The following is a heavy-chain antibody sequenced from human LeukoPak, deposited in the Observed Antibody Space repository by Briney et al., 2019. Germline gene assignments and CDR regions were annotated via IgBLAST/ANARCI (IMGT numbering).Heavy chain of an antibody. V-gene: IGHV3-21*01. J-gene: IGHJ6*03. CDR3: ARRQIQRIVVVPAARTGPYYYYMDV. CDR1: GLTFSSYS. Sequence: GWSLRLSCAACGLTFSSYSMNWLRPPPAKGVAGVSSINNSNSDKYYSYSLKDRFTISRDNAKNSLYLQMNRLRAEDTDVYYCARRQIQRIVVVPAARTGPYYYYMDVWRKGTTVTVSS. CDR2: INNSNSDK. D-gene: IGHD2-2*01.